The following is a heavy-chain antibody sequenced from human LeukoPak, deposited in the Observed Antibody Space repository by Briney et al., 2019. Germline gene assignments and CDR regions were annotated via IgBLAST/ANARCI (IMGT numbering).Heavy chain of an antibody. Sequence: GGSLRLSCAASGFTFSSYEMNWVRQAPGKGLEWVSYISSSGSTIYYADSVKGRFTISRDNAKNSLYLQMNSLRAEDTAVYYCARDRGGSSWTDLYYYYGMDVWGQGTTVTVSS. CDR3: ARDRGGSSWTDLYYYYGMDV. V-gene: IGHV3-48*03. CDR1: GFTFSSYE. D-gene: IGHD6-13*01. CDR2: ISSSGSTI. J-gene: IGHJ6*02.